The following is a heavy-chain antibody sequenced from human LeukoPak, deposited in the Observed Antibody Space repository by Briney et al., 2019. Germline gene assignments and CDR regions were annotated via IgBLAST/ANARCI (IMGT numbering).Heavy chain of an antibody. V-gene: IGHV4-59*12. CDR3: ASDIGAYGSGSYADY. CDR1: GGSISSYY. J-gene: IGHJ4*02. Sequence: PSETLSLTCTVSGGSISSYYWSWIRQPPGKGLEWIGYIYYSGSTNYNPSLKSRVTISVDTSKNQFSLKLSSVTAADTAVYYCASDIGAYGSGSYADYWGQGTLVTVSS. D-gene: IGHD3-10*01. CDR2: IYYSGST.